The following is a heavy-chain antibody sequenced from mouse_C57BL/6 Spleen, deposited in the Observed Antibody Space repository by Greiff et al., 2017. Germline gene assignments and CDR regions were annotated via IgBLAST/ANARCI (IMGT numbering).Heavy chain of an antibody. J-gene: IGHJ3*01. D-gene: IGHD3-2*02. V-gene: IGHV1-69*01. CDR1: GYTFPSFW. CDR2: IDPSDSYT. Sequence: VQLQQPGAELFIPGASVKLSCKASGYTFPSFWMHWVKQRPGQGLEWIGEIDPSDSYTNYNQKFKGKSTLTVDKSSSTAYMQLSSLTSEDSAVYYCARWRDSSGPFAYWGQGTLVTVSA. CDR3: ARWRDSSGPFAY.